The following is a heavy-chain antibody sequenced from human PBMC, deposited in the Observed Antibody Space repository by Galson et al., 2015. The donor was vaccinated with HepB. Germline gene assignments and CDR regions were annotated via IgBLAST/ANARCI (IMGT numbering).Heavy chain of an antibody. D-gene: IGHD3-10*01. Sequence: SLRLSCAASGFTFSSYAMSWVRQAPGKGLEWVSAISGSGGSTYYADSVKGRFTISRDNSKNTLYLQMNSLRAEDTAVYYCAKDRWRGHYYGSGSYYEFDYWGQGTLVTVSS. V-gene: IGHV3-23*01. CDR1: GFTFSSYA. CDR2: ISGSGGST. J-gene: IGHJ4*02. CDR3: AKDRWRGHYYGSGSYYEFDY.